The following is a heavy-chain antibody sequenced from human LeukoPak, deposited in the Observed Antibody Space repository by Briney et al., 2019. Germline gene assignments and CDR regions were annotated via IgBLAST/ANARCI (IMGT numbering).Heavy chain of an antibody. CDR1: GFTFSSYA. J-gene: IGHJ6*03. CDR2: ISYDGSNK. V-gene: IGHV3-30*01. CDR3: ARDKYYYMDV. Sequence: GGSLRLSCAASGFTFSSYAMHWVRQAPGKGLEWVAVISYDGSNKYYADSVKGRFTISRDNSKNTLYPQMNSLRAEDTAVYYCARDKYYYMDVWGKGTTVTVSS.